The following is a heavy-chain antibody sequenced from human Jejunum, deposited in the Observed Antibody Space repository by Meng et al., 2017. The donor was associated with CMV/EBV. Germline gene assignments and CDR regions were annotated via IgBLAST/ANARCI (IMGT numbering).Heavy chain of an antibody. CDR1: GYTFITYD. Sequence: ASGYTFITYDINWLRQATGPALEWMGWMHPNGAKTGYAQKFPGRLTITRNTSIATAYMELSSLRSEDTAVYYCAKPGYSNYAMDVWCQGTTVTVSS. V-gene: IGHV1-8*03. J-gene: IGHJ6*02. CDR2: MHPNGAKT. D-gene: IGHD4-11*01. CDR3: AKPGYSNYAMDV.